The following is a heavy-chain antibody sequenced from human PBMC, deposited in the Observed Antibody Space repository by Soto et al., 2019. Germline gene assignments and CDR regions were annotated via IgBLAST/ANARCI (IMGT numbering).Heavy chain of an antibody. J-gene: IGHJ6*04. D-gene: IGHD2-21*01. V-gene: IGHV2-5*02. CDR2: LYWDETR. CDR3: AHYTTNTYSDV. Sequence: QITLKESSPTLVKPTQPLTLTCSFSGFSLYSGGVGVGWIRQPPAKALEWLALLYWDETRRYNPSLRNTLTIAKDTSENLVVLTMTDMGPVDTGTYFCAHYTTNTYSDVWGKGTTVTVSS. CDR1: GFSLYSGGVG.